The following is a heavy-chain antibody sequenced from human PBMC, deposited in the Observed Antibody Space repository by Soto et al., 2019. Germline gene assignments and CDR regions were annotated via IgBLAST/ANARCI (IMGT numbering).Heavy chain of an antibody. Sequence: SETLSLTCTVSGGSISSYYWSWIRQPPGKGLEWIGYICYSGSTNYNPSLKSRVTISVDTSKNQFSPKLSSVTAADTAVYYCARSDGRYWGQGTLVTVSS. V-gene: IGHV4-59*01. CDR1: GGSISSYY. CDR2: ICYSGST. CDR3: ARSDGRY. J-gene: IGHJ4*02.